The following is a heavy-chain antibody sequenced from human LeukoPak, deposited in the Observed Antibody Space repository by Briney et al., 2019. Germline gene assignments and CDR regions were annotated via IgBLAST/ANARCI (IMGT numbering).Heavy chain of an antibody. V-gene: IGHV1-18*01. CDR3: ARGVNRIMITFGGVIDPDY. D-gene: IGHD3-16*02. J-gene: IGHJ4*02. CDR1: GYTFTSYG. Sequence: ASVKVSCKASGYTFTSYGISWVRQAPGQGLEWMGWISAYNGNTNYAQKLQGRVTMTTDTSTSTAYMELSSLRSEDTAVYYCARGVNRIMITFGGVIDPDYWGQGTLVTVSS. CDR2: ISAYNGNT.